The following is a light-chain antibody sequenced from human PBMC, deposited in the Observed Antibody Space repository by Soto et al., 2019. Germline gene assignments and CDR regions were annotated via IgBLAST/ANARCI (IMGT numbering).Light chain of an antibody. Sequence: QSALTQPASVSGSPGQSITISCTGTSSDVGSYNLVSWYQQHPGKAPKFMIYEGTKRPSGVSNRFSGSKSGNTASLTISGLQSEDEADYYGCSFAGRGHYFFGTGTKVTVL. V-gene: IGLV2-23*01. J-gene: IGLJ1*01. CDR3: CSFAGRGHYF. CDR1: SSDVGSYNL. CDR2: EGT.